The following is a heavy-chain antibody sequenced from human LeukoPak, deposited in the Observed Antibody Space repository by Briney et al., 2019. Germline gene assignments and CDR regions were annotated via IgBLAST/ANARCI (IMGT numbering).Heavy chain of an antibody. CDR1: GITFSSYG. V-gene: IGHV3-33*06. Sequence: PGGSLRLSCAASGITFSSYGMHWVRQAPGKRLEWVAVIWYDGSNKYYADSVEGRFTISRDNSKNTLYLQMNSLRAEDTAVYYCAKGLGYSYGSNFDYWGQGTLVTVSS. J-gene: IGHJ4*02. D-gene: IGHD5-18*01. CDR3: AKGLGYSYGSNFDY. CDR2: IWYDGSNK.